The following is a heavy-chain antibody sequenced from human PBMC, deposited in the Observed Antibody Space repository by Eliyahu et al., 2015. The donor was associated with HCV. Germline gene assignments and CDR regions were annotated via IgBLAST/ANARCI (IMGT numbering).Heavy chain of an antibody. J-gene: IGHJ4*02. D-gene: IGHD4-23*01. CDR2: IYYSGST. Sequence: QLQLQESGPGLVKPSETLSLTCTVSGGSISSSTYYWGWIRQPPGKGLEWIGSIYYSGSTFYNPSLKSRVTISVDTSKNQFSLKLSSVTAADTAVYYCARQSNGNPHFDYWGQGTLVTVSS. CDR3: ARQSNGNPHFDY. V-gene: IGHV4-39*01. CDR1: GGSISSSTYY.